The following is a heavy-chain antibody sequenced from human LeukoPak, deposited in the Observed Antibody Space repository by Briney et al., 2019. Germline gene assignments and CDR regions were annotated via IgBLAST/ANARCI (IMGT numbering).Heavy chain of an antibody. CDR3: ARAGPFSYGAFDI. J-gene: IGHJ3*02. Sequence: PSETLSLTCAVYGESFSGYFWNWIRQPPGKGLEWIGEINHSGSTSNHNPSLKSRVTMSVDTSKNQFSLKLSSVTAADTAVYYCARAGPFSYGAFDIWGQGTMVTVSS. CDR1: GESFSGYF. D-gene: IGHD3-10*01. CDR2: INHSGSTS. V-gene: IGHV4-34*01.